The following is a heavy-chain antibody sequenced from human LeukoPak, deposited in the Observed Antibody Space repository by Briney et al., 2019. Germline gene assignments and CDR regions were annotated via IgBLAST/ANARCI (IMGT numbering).Heavy chain of an antibody. CDR2: IWYDGSNK. CDR3: AKAGGNSGYDNYYYMDV. V-gene: IGHV3-33*03. Sequence: PGGSLRLSCAASGFIFSTYGMQWVRQAPGKGLEWVALIWYDGSNKYYVDSVNGRFTISRDNSKNTLYLQMNSLRAEDTAVYYCAKAGGNSGYDNYYYMDVWGKGTTVTLSS. D-gene: IGHD5-12*01. CDR1: GFIFSTYG. J-gene: IGHJ6*03.